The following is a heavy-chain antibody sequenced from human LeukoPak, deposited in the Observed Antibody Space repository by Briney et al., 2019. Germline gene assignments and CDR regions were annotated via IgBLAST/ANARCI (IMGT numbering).Heavy chain of an antibody. Sequence: SETLSLTCTVSGGSIGSYYWSWIRQPPGKGLEWIGGVYYTGTTYSNPSLKSRVTISVDTSKNQFSLRLSSVTAADTAVYYCARHVSVAVTNFFDYWGQGTLVTVSS. CDR1: GGSIGSYY. CDR2: VYYTGTT. CDR3: ARHVSVAVTNFFDY. V-gene: IGHV4-59*05. J-gene: IGHJ4*02. D-gene: IGHD6-19*01.